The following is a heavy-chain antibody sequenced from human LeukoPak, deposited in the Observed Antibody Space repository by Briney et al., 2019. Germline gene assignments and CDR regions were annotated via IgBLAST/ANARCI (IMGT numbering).Heavy chain of an antibody. D-gene: IGHD6-19*01. CDR2: ISYDGSSK. CDR1: GFTFSSYA. J-gene: IGHJ5*02. CDR3: AREQWLDPNWFDP. Sequence: GGSLRLSCAASGFTFSSYAMHWVRQAPGKGLEWVAVISYDGSSKYYADSVKGRFTISRDNSKNTLYLQMNSLRDEDTAVYHCAREQWLDPNWFDPWGQGTLVTVSS. V-gene: IGHV3-30-3*01.